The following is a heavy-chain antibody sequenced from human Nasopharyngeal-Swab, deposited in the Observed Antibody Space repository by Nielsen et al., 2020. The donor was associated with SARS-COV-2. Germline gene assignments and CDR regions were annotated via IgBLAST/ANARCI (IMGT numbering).Heavy chain of an antibody. V-gene: IGHV3-21*01. J-gene: IGHJ4*02. CDR3: ARGGWGFDY. CDR2: ISSSSSYI. CDR1: GFTFSSYS. D-gene: IGHD6-19*01. Sequence: GESLKISCVASGFTFSSYSMNWVRQAPGKGLEWVSSISSSSSYIYYADSVKGRFTISRDNAKNSLYLQMNSLRAEDTAVYYCARGGWGFDYWGQGTLVTVSS.